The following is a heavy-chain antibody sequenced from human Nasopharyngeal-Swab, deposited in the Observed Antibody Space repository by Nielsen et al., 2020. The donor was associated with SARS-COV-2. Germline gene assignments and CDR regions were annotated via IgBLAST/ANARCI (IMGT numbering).Heavy chain of an antibody. D-gene: IGHD5-12*01. CDR3: AKEDIVATMFQIGYYFDY. V-gene: IGHV3-30*18. J-gene: IGHJ4*02. CDR2: ISYDGSNK. Sequence: VRQAPGKGLEWVAVISYDGSNKYYADSVKGRFTISRDNSKNTLYLQMNSLRAEDTAVYYCAKEDIVATMFQIGYYFDYWGQGTPVTVSS.